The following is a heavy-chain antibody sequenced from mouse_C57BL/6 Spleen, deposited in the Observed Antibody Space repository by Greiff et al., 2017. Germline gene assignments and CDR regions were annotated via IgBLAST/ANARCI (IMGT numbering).Heavy chain of an antibody. D-gene: IGHD1-1*01. CDR1: GFTFSSYT. CDR2: ISGGGGNT. CDR3: ARHGYGSGLYAMDY. Sequence: EVQLVESGGGLVKPGGSLKLSCAASGFTFSSYTMSWVRQTPEKRLEWVATISGGGGNTDYPDSVKGRFTISRDNAKNTLYLQMSSLRSEDTALYYCARHGYGSGLYAMDYWGQGTSVTVSS. V-gene: IGHV5-9*01. J-gene: IGHJ4*01.